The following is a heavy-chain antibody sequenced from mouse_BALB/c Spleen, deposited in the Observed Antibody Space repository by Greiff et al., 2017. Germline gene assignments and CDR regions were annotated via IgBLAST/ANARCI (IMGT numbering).Heavy chain of an antibody. CDR3: ARDKGYRYAMDY. CDR1: GFTFTDYY. CDR2: IRNKANGYTT. V-gene: IGHV7-3*02. J-gene: IGHJ4*01. Sequence: EVMLVESGGGLVQPGGSLRLSCATSGFTFTDYYMSWVRQPPGKALEWLGFIRNKANGYTTEYSASVKGRFTISRDNSQSILYLQMNTLRAEDSATYYCARDKGYRYAMDYWGQGTSVTVSS. D-gene: IGHD2-14*01.